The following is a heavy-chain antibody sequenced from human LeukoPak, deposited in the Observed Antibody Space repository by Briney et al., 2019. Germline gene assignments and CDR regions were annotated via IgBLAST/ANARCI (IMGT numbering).Heavy chain of an antibody. J-gene: IGHJ1*01. D-gene: IGHD2/OR15-2a*01. V-gene: IGHV1-2*02. Sequence: ASVKVSCKASGYTCSGHYMHWLRQAPGQGLEWMGWINPSDGTKYAQKFQGRVTMTRDTSISTAYMELSSVTSDDTAVYYCAPGTGNSGLHFQHWGQGTLVTVSS. CDR1: GYTCSGHY. CDR3: APGTGNSGLHFQH. CDR2: INPSDGT.